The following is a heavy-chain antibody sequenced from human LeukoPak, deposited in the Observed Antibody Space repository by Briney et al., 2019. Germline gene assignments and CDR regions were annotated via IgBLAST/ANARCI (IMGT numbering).Heavy chain of an antibody. J-gene: IGHJ4*02. CDR3: AKEFGSGLFDY. CDR2: ISGSGGST. Sequence: GGSLRLSCAASGFTFSSYGMHWIRQPPGKGLEWVSTISGSGGSTYYADSVKGRFTISRDNSKNTLYLQMNSLRGEDTAIYYCAKEFGSGLFDYWGQGTLVTVSS. D-gene: IGHD6-19*01. V-gene: IGHV3-23*01. CDR1: GFTFSSYG.